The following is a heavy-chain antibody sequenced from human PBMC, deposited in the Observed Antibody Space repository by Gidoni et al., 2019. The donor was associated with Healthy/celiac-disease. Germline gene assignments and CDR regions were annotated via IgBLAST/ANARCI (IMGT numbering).Heavy chain of an antibody. D-gene: IGHD3-22*01. Sequence: EVQLVESGGGLVQPGGSLRLSCAASGFTFSSYWFHWVRQAAGKGLVWVPRFNRDGGSTSYADAVKGRFTSSRDNAKNTLYLQRNSMRAEVTAGYYCAREYYYDSSGSDAFDIWGQVTMVTVSS. CDR3: AREYYYDSSGSDAFDI. CDR2: FNRDGGST. J-gene: IGHJ3*02. V-gene: IGHV3-74*01. CDR1: GFTFSSYW.